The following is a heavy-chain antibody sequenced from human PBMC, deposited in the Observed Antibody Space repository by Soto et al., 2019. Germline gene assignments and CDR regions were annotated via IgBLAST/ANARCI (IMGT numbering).Heavy chain of an antibody. Sequence: GGSLRLSCAASGFTFRGSAMHWVRQASGKGLEWVGRIRSKANSYATAYAASVKGRFTISRDDSKNTAYLQMNSLKTEDTAVYYCTSRERYGMDVWGQGTTVTVSS. J-gene: IGHJ6*02. CDR2: IRSKANSYAT. V-gene: IGHV3-73*01. CDR3: TSRERYGMDV. CDR1: GFTFRGSA.